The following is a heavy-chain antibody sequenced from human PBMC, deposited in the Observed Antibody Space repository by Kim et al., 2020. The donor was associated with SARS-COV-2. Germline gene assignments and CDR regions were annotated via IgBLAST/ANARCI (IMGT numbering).Heavy chain of an antibody. D-gene: IGHD6-13*01. J-gene: IGHJ2*01. V-gene: IGHV3-48*02. CDR3: AREDIAAAPTIFNPYWYFAL. CDR1: GFTFSSYS. CDR2: ISSSSSTI. Sequence: GGSLRLSCAASGFTFSSYSMNWVRQAPGKGLEWVSYISSSSSTIYYADSVKGRFTISRDNAKNSLYLQMNSLRDEDTAVYYCAREDIAAAPTIFNPYWYFALWGRGTLVTVSS.